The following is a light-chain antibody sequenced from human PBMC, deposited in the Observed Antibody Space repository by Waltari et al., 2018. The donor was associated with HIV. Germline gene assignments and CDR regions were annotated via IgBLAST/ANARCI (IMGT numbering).Light chain of an antibody. V-gene: IGLV1-40*01. CDR3: QTFDTSLSGFVV. CDR2: EPN. Sequence: QSVLTQPPSVSGAPGQRVTISCTGSRSNIGAIYDVHWYRQLPGAAPKLLIYEPNTRPSGVPARVSGSKSGTSASLSIAGLQADDEAVYYCQTFDTSLSGFVVFGGGTKLTVL. J-gene: IGLJ2*01. CDR1: RSNIGAIYD.